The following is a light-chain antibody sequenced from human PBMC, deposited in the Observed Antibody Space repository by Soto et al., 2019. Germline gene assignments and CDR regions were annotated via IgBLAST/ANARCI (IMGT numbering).Light chain of an antibody. CDR3: SSYTSSSTLGV. CDR1: SSDVGGYNY. J-gene: IGLJ2*01. Sequence: QSALTQPASVSGSLGQSITISCTGTSSDVGGYNYVSWYQQHPGKAPKLMIFEVSNRPSGVSARFSGSKSGTTASLTISGLQREDEADYYCSSYTSSSTLGVFGGGTKLTVL. CDR2: EVS. V-gene: IGLV2-14*01.